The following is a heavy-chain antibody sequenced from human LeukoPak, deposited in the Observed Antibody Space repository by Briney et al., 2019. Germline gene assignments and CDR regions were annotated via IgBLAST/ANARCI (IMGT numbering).Heavy chain of an antibody. CDR2: ISSSSSTI. D-gene: IGHD3-3*01. J-gene: IGHJ6*02. V-gene: IGHV3-48*01. CDR1: GFTFSSYS. CDR3: AKLESPYNYYGVDV. Sequence: GGSLRLSCAPSGFTFSSYSMNWVRQAPGKGLEWVLYISSSSSTIYYADSVKGRFTISRDNAKNSLYLQLNSLRVEDTAVYYCAKLESPYNYYGVDVWGQGTTVTVS.